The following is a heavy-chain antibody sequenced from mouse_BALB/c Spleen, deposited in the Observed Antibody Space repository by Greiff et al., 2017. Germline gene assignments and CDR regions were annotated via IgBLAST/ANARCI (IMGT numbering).Heavy chain of an antibody. J-gene: IGHJ4*01. CDR1: GFSLSTSGMG. CDR2: IWWDDDK. CDR3: ARRATIWMDY. V-gene: IGHV8-8*01. Sequence: KHSQTLSLTRSFSGFSLSTSGMGVGWIRQPSGKGLEWLAHIWWDDDKYYNPSLKSRLTISKDTSRNQVFLKITSVDTADTATYYCARRATIWMDYWGQGTSVTVSS.